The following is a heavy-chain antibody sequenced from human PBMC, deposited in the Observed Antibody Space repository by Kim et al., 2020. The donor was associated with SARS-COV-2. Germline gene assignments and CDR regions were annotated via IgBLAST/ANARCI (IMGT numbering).Heavy chain of an antibody. D-gene: IGHD3-10*01. CDR3: ASPRGVSGSIDY. J-gene: IGHJ4*02. Sequence: NYAQKFQGRVTMTRDTSIGTAYMGLSRLRSDDTAVYYCASPRGVSGSIDYWGQGTLVTVSS. V-gene: IGHV1-2*02.